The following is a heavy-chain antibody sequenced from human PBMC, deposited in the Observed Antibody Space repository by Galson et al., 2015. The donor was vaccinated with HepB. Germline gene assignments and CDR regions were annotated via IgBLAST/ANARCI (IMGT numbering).Heavy chain of an antibody. J-gene: IGHJ5*02. D-gene: IGHD2-15*01. CDR2: INAGNGNT. CDR3: ARGSKKGVVVAATLFWFDP. CDR1: GSTLTSYA. Sequence: SVKVSCKASGSTLTSYAMHWVRQAPGQRLEWMGWINAGNGNTKYSQKFQGRVTITRDTSASTAYMELSSLRSEDTAVYYCARGSKKGVVVAATLFWFDPWGQGTLVTVSS. V-gene: IGHV1-3*01.